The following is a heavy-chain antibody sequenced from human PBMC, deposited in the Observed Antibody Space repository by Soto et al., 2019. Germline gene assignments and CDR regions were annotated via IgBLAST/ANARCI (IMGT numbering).Heavy chain of an antibody. D-gene: IGHD1-26*01. V-gene: IGHV4-4*02. J-gene: IGHJ4*02. CDR3: ARGGVVGATSLDY. CDR1: GGSISSSNW. CDR2: IYHSGST. Sequence: SETLSLTCAVSGGSISSSNWWSWVRQPPGKGLEWIGEIYHSGSTNYNPSLKSRVTISVDKSKNQFSLKLSSVTAADTAVYDCARGGVVGATSLDYWGQGTLVTVSS.